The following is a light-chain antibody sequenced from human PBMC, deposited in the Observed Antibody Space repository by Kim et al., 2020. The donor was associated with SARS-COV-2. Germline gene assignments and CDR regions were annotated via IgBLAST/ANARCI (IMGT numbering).Light chain of an antibody. CDR1: QSVSKY. Sequence: MPTEERAILSCRASQSVSKYFTRYQQKTGQAPRLLIYDACDRATGIPARFSGCGSGADFTLTISGLEPEDFAVYYCQQRNNWPLTFEGGTKVEI. J-gene: IGKJ4*01. CDR3: QQRNNWPLT. CDR2: DAC. V-gene: IGKV3-11*01.